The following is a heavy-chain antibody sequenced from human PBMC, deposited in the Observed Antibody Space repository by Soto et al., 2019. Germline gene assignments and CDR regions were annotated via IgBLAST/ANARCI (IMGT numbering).Heavy chain of an antibody. Sequence: PGGSLRLSCAASGFTFSSYAMSWVRQAPGKGLEWVSAISGSGGSTYYADSVKGRFTISRDNSKNTLYLQMNSLRAEDTAVYYCARDRVAATQLPYYYYGMDVWGQGTTVTVSS. CDR2: ISGSGGST. CDR3: ARDRVAATQLPYYYYGMDV. CDR1: GFTFSSYA. J-gene: IGHJ6*02. V-gene: IGHV3-23*01. D-gene: IGHD2-15*01.